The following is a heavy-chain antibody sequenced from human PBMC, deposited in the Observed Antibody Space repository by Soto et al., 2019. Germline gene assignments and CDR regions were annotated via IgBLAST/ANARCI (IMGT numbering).Heavy chain of an antibody. J-gene: IGHJ2*01. D-gene: IGHD4-17*01. CDR1: GFSFSSYS. V-gene: IGHV3-48*04. CDR2: ISSSGSTI. CDR3: ARVPNYGDKRSLYWYFDL. Sequence: PGGSLRLSCAASGFSFSSYSMNWLRQAPGKGLEWVSYISSSGSTIYYADSVKGRFTISRDNAKNSLYLQMNSLRAEDTAVYYCARVPNYGDKRSLYWYFDLWGRGTLVTVSS.